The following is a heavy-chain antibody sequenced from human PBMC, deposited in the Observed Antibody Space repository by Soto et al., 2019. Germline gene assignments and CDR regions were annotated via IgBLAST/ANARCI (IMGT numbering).Heavy chain of an antibody. D-gene: IGHD3-10*01. CDR3: AKDRRGGELLATFDY. CDR1: GFIFSSYG. V-gene: IGHV3-30*18. CDR2: ISYDGYNK. Sequence: GGSLRLSCAASGFIFSSYGMHWVRQAPGKGLEWVAVISYDGYNKYYADSIKGRFTISRDNSKNTLYLQMNSLRAEDTAVYYCAKDRRGGELLATFDYWGQGILVTVSS. J-gene: IGHJ4*02.